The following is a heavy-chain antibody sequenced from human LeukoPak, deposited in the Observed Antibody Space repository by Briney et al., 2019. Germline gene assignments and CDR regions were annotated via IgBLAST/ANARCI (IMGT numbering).Heavy chain of an antibody. V-gene: IGHV1-69*13. CDR2: IIPIFGTA. J-gene: IGHJ4*02. CDR1: EGTFSSYA. CDR3: ARGSYYDPFDY. Sequence: RASVKVSCKASEGTFSSYAISWVRQAPGQGLEWMGGIIPIFGTANYAQKFQGRVTITADESTSTAYMELSSLRSEDTAVYYCARGSYYDPFDYWGQGTLVTVSP. D-gene: IGHD3-3*01.